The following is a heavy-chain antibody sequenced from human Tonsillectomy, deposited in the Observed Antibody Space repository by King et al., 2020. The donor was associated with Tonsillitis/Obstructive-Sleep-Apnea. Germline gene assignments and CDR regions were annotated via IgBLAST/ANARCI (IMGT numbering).Heavy chain of an antibody. J-gene: IGHJ4*02. CDR2: IDSSSRYI. CDR3: ATQSSDWTYFDY. V-gene: IGHV3-21*06. Sequence: VQLVESGGGLVKPGGSLRLSCVASGFTFSNYSVNWVRQAPRKGLEWVASIDSSSRYIYYADAVRGRFTISRDNAKNSLLLQMNSLRADDTAVYYCATQSSDWTYFDYWGQGTLVTVSS. CDR1: GFTFSNYS. D-gene: IGHD6-25*01.